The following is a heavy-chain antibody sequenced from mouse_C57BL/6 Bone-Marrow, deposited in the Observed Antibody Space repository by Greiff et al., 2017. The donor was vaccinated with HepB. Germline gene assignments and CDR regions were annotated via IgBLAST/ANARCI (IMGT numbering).Heavy chain of an antibody. CDR2: IHPNSGST. V-gene: IGHV1-64*01. J-gene: IGHJ2*01. Sequence: VQLQQPGAELVKPGASVKLSCKASGYTFTSYWMHWVKQRPGQGLEWIGMIHPNSGSTNYNEKFKSKATLTVDKSSSTAYMQLSSLTSEDSAVYYCARGPRYYGSSYDYWGQGTTLTVSS. CDR3: ARGPRYYGSSYDY. D-gene: IGHD1-1*01. CDR1: GYTFTSYW.